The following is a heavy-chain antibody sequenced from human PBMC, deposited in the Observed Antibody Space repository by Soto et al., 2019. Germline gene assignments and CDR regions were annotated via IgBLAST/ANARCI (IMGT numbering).Heavy chain of an antibody. CDR3: ARAPGEPDADYYFSNGMDV. Sequence: EVHLVESGGGLVQPGGSLRLSCAASGFTFRNYWMNWVRQAPGKGLVWVSRMNSDGSTTTYADSVKGRFTISRDNARNTLYLQMNSLGAEDTAVYYCARAPGEPDADYYFSNGMDVWGQGTTVTVSS. CDR1: GFTFRNYW. CDR2: MNSDGSTT. V-gene: IGHV3-74*01. D-gene: IGHD2-2*01. J-gene: IGHJ6*02.